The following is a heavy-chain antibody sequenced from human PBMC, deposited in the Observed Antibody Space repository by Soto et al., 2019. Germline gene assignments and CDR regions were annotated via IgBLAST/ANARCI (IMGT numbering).Heavy chain of an antibody. J-gene: IGHJ3*02. CDR2: IIPSFGMA. CDR3: AGVVSTHGSAAFDALDI. D-gene: IGHD3-10*01. V-gene: IGHV1-69*13. CDR1: GGTFSSYA. Sequence: ASVKVSCKASGGTFSSYAITWVRQPPGPDVNWMGGIIPSFGMANYAWKFQGRVTITADVCTGRAYMVLSSLRSEDMAVYYCAGVVSTHGSAAFDALDIWGQGIMVTVSS.